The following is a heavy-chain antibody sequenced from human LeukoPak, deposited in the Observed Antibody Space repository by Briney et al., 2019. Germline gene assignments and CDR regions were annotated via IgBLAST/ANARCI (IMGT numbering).Heavy chain of an antibody. D-gene: IGHD3-22*01. CDR3: ARGRDSYYYDSSGTAYYFDY. CDR1: GYSFTSYW. V-gene: IGHV5-51*01. J-gene: IGHJ4*02. CDR2: IYPXXSDT. Sequence: GESLKISCKGSGYSFTSYWIXWVRXMPGXXXXXMGIIYPXXSDTRYSPXFQGQVXISADKSISTAYLQWSSLKASDTAMYYCARGRDSYYYDSSGTAYYFDYWGQGTLVTVSS.